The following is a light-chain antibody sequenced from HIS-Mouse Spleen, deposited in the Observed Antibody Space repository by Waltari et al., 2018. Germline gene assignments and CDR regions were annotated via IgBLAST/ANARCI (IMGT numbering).Light chain of an antibody. CDR3: SSYTSSSPPVV. J-gene: IGLJ2*01. Sequence: QSALTQPASVSVSPGQSITIPCTGTSSDVGVYNYVSWYQPHPGKAPKPMIYEVSNRPSGVSNRFSGSKSGNTASLTISGLQAEDEADYYCSSYTSSSPPVVFGGGTKLTVL. CDR1: SSDVGVYNY. V-gene: IGLV2-14*01. CDR2: EVS.